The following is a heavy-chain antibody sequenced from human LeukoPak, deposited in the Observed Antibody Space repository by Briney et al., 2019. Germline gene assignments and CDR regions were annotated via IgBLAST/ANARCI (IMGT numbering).Heavy chain of an antibody. V-gene: IGHV4-34*01. CDR3: ARGTVARYYYYYYMDV. Sequence: PSETLSLTCAVYGGSFSGYYWSWIRQPSGKGLEWSGEINHSGSTNYNPSLKSRVTISVDTSKNQFSLKLSSVTAADTAVYYCARGTVARYYYYYYMDVWGKGTTVTVSS. J-gene: IGHJ6*03. D-gene: IGHD4-17*01. CDR1: GGSFSGYY. CDR2: INHSGST.